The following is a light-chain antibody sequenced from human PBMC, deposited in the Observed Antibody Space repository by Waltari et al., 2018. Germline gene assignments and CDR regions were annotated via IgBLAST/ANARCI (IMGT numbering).Light chain of an antibody. V-gene: IGLV1-36*01. J-gene: IGLJ3*02. CDR2: YCD. Sequence: QSVLTQPPSASEAARKSVTISCSGSSSNIGGNSVYWYQHLPGTARKLLISYCDRVVSGVSGRFSGSKSGTSASLAISGLRTEDEADYYCAAWDDSLSGWVFCGGTRLTVL. CDR1: SSNIGGNS. CDR3: AAWDDSLSGWV.